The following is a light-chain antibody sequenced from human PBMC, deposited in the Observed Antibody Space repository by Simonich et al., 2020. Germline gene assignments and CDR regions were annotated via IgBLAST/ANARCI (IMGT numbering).Light chain of an antibody. CDR3: QQYYSTPIT. J-gene: IGKJ5*01. Sequence: DIVMTQSPDSLAVSLGERATINCKSSQSVLYSSNNKNYLAWYQQKPGQPPKLLIYWASTRESGVPDRCSGSGSGTDFTLPISSLQAEDVAVYYCQQYYSTPITFGQGTRLEIK. CDR1: QSVLYSSNNKNY. V-gene: IGKV4-1*01. CDR2: WAS.